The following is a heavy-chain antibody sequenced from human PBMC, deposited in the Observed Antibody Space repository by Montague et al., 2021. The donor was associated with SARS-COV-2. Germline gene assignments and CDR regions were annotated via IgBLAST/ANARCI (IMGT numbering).Heavy chain of an antibody. V-gene: IGHV4-61*09. CDR1: GGSISSGSYY. Sequence: TLSLTCTVSGGSISSGSYYWSWIRQPAGKGLEWIGHIYTSGTTYYRFSLKSRVTISVDTSKNQFSLKLTSVTAADTAVYYCARAHSGSWAHLDNWGQGSLVTVSP. CDR3: ARAHSGSWAHLDN. D-gene: IGHD5-12*01. CDR2: IYTSGTT. J-gene: IGHJ4*02.